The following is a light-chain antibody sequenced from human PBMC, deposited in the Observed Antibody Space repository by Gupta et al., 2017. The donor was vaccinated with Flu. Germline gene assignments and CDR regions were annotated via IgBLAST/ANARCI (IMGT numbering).Light chain of an antibody. CDR1: TGAVTSGHY. Sequence: QAVVTQEPSLTVSPGVTVTLTCGSSTGAVTSGHYPYWFQQKPGRAPRKLISHTGKKHSWTPARFSGSLRGGKAALTLSVAQAEEEAEYYCLLSYSGARVFGGGTRLTVL. J-gene: IGLJ3*02. CDR2: HTG. V-gene: IGLV7-46*01. CDR3: LLSYSGARV.